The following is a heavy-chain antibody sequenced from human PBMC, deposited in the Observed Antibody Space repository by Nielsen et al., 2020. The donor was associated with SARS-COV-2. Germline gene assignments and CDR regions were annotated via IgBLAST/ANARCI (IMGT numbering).Heavy chain of an antibody. D-gene: IGHD3-16*01. CDR2: ITESGTT. Sequence: GESLKISCAGSGFTRSDYAMTWIRQAPGKGLEWVSSITESGTTYYADSVKGRFAISRDNSKNTLYLQMNSLRAEDTAVYYCAKDCDYVSSPSLNWYFDYWGQGTRVTVSS. J-gene: IGHJ4*02. CDR1: GFTRSDYA. V-gene: IGHV3-23*01. CDR3: AKDCDYVSSPSLNWYFDY.